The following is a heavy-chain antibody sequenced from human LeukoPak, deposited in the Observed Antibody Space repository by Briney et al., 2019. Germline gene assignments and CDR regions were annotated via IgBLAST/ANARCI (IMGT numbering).Heavy chain of an antibody. V-gene: IGHV4-34*01. D-gene: IGHD5-12*01. CDR2: INHRGST. J-gene: IGHJ4*02. CDR1: GGSFSGYY. Sequence: PSETLSLTCAVYGGSFSGYYWSWIRQPPGKGLEWIGEINHRGSTNYNPSLKSRVTISVDTSKNQFSLKLSSVTAADTAVYYCARARRGGYELIDYWGQGALVTVSS. CDR3: ARARRGGYELIDY.